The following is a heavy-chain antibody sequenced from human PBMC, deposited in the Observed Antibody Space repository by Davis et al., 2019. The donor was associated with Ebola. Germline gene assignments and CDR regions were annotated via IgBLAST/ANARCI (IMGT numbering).Heavy chain of an antibody. Sequence: SETLSLTCTVSVGSISSYYLSWIRQPPWKWLEWLGEINHSGSTNYNPSLKSRVTISVDTSKNQFSLKLSSVTAAETAVYYCARGRARVDPWGQGTLVTVSS. V-gene: IGHV4-34*01. CDR2: INHSGST. CDR3: ARGRARVDP. CDR1: VGSISSYY. D-gene: IGHD3-3*01. J-gene: IGHJ5*02.